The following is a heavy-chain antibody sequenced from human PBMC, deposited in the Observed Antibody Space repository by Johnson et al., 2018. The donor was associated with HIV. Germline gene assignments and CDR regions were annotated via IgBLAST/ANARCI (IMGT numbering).Heavy chain of an antibody. J-gene: IGHJ3*02. CDR1: GFTVSSNY. CDR3: ANGLSTVVTDAFDI. CDR2: IYSGGST. Sequence: VQLVESGGGVVQPGGSLRLSCAASGFTVSSNYMSWVRQAPGKGLEWVSVIYSGGSTYYADSVKGRFTISRDNSKNTLYLQMNSLRAEDTAVYYCANGLSTVVTDAFDIWGQGTMVTVSS. V-gene: IGHV3-66*02. D-gene: IGHD4-23*01.